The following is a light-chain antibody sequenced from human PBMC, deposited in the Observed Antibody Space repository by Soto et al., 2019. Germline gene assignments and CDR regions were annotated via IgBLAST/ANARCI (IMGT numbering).Light chain of an antibody. CDR2: AAS. CDR1: QSVSSSY. V-gene: IGKV3-20*01. Sequence: ENVLTQSPGTLSLSPGERATLSCKASQSVSSSYLTWYQQQPGQAPRLLIYAASSRDTDIPDRFRGSGSGTDFTLTISRLEPEDFAVYYCQQYDSSPVTFGQGTKLEIK. CDR3: QQYDSSPVT. J-gene: IGKJ2*01.